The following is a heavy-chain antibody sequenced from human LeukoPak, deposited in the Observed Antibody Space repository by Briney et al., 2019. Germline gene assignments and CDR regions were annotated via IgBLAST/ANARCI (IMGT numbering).Heavy chain of an antibody. CDR2: INPTGGST. V-gene: IGHV1-46*01. D-gene: IGHD5-24*01. CDR3: ARLGPERFDP. Sequence: ASVKVSCKASGYTFPSYFMHWVRQAPGQGLEWMGIINPTGGSTTYAQKFQGRVTITADESTSTAYMELSSLRSEDTAVYYCARLGPERFDPWGQGTLVTVSS. J-gene: IGHJ5*02. CDR1: GYTFPSYF.